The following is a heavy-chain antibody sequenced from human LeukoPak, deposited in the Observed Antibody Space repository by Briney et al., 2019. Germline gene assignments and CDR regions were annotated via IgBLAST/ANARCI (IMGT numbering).Heavy chain of an antibody. CDR1: GFVFSRYE. J-gene: IGHJ5*02. D-gene: IGHD6-13*01. Sequence: GGSLRLSCAASGFVFSRYEMNWVRQAPGKGLEWVSYISDSSSTIYYGDSVKGRFTISRDNAKNSLYLQMNSLRAEDTAMYYCARVEEAAAFNPWGQGTLVTVSS. CDR2: ISDSSSTI. CDR3: ARVEEAAAFNP. V-gene: IGHV3-48*03.